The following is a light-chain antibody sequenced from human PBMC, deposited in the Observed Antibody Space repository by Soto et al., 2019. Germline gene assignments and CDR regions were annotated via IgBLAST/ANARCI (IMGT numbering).Light chain of an antibody. CDR1: SSDVGGYNY. Sequence: QSALTQPRSVSGSPGQSVTISCTGTSSDVGGYNYVSWYQQHPGKAPKLMIYDVSKRPSGVPDRFSGSKSGNTASLTISGLQDEDEADYCCCSYAGIVVFGGGTKVTVL. CDR3: CSYAGIVV. J-gene: IGLJ2*01. CDR2: DVS. V-gene: IGLV2-11*01.